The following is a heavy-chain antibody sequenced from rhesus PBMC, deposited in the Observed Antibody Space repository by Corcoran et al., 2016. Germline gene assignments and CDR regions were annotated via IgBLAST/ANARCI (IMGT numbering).Heavy chain of an antibody. CDR1: GGSISDSYR. CDR3: ARGGSTWFY. D-gene: IGHD2-2*01. Sequence: QVQLQESGPGVVKPSETLSLTCAVSGGSISDSYRWSWIRQPPGKGLELIGYIYGRSTSTNDNPSLKSRVTSSKDTSKNQFSFKLSSVTAADTAVYYCARGGSTWFYWGQGVLVTVSS. J-gene: IGHJ4*01. CDR2: IYGRSTST. V-gene: IGHV4S10*01.